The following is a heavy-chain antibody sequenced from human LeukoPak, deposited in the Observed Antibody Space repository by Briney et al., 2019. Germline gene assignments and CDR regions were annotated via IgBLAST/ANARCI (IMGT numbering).Heavy chain of an antibody. V-gene: IGHV3-30*02. CDR1: AFTFSRYG. CDR3: AKDRYGSGSDTP. D-gene: IGHD3-10*01. Sequence: GGSLRLSCAASAFTFSRYGMHWVRQAPGKGLEWVALIQSDGNNKYYADSVKGRFTISRDNSKNTLSPQMNSLRTEDTAVYYCAKDRYGSGSDTPWGQGTLVTVSS. CDR2: IQSDGNNK. J-gene: IGHJ5*02.